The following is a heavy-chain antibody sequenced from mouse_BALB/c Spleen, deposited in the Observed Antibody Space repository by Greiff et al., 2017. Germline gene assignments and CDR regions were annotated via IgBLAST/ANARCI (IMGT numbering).Heavy chain of an antibody. V-gene: IGHV1S81*02. D-gene: IGHD2-14*01. CDR2: INPSNGGT. Sequence: QVQLKQPGAELVKPGASVKLSCKASGYTFTSYYMYWVKQRPGQGLEWIGGINPSNGGTNFNEKFKSKATLTVDKSSSTAYMQLSSLTSEDSAVYYCTRSMKVRRAMDYWGQGTSVTVSS. J-gene: IGHJ4*01. CDR1: GYTFTSYY. CDR3: TRSMKVRRAMDY.